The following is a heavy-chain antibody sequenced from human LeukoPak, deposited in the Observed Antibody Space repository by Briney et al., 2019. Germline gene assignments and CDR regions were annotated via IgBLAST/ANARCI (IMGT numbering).Heavy chain of an antibody. CDR1: GFTFSSYE. CDR2: ISSSRSTI. J-gene: IGHJ4*02. V-gene: IGHV3-48*03. D-gene: IGHD3-22*01. CDR3: ARMNYDSSGYFDY. Sequence: GGSLRLSCAASGFTFSSYEMNWVRQAPGKGLEWVSYISSSRSTIYYADSVKGRFTISRDNAKNSLYLQMNSLRAEDTAVYYCARMNYDSSGYFDYWGQGTLVTVSS.